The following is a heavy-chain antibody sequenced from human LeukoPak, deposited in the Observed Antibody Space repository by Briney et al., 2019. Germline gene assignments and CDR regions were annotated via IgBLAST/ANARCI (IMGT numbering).Heavy chain of an antibody. D-gene: IGHD2-2*02. J-gene: IGHJ3*02. CDR2: IYYTGST. CDR1: GGSIRSYY. CDR3: AGRYCSSTSCYNWGAFDI. V-gene: IGHV4-59*12. Sequence: PSETLSLTCTVSGGSIRSYYWNWIRQPPGKGLEWIGYIYYTGSTNYNPSLKSRVTISVDRSKNQFSLKLSSVTAADTAVYYCAGRYCSSTSCYNWGAFDIWGQGTMVTVSS.